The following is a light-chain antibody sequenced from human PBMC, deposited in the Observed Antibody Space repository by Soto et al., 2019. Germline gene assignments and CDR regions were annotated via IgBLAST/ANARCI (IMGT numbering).Light chain of an antibody. CDR3: QQYAVSPTT. Sequence: EIVLTQSPVTLSLSPGEGATLSCRASQTVSKNYLAWYQQKAGQAPRLVIYAASTRATGIPDRFSGSGSGTDFTLTISRLEPEDFAVFYCQQYAVSPTTFGQGTKVDIK. CDR2: AAS. V-gene: IGKV3-20*01. CDR1: QTVSKNY. J-gene: IGKJ1*01.